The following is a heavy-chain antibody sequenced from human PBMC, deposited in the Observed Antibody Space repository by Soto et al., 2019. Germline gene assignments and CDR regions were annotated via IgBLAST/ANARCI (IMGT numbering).Heavy chain of an antibody. V-gene: IGHV4-4*07. Sequence: SETLSLTCTVSGGSLSDSYWSWIRQPAGQALECLGRIFPGGSFNYNPSLESRISMSVDTSRNQFSLRLRSVTAADTAVYFCAGAPLGDSGSNYKAHNVLYQLYGVDVWGQGTTVTVSS. CDR2: IFPGGSF. D-gene: IGHD3-10*01. CDR3: AGAPLGDSGSNYKAHNVLYQLYGVDV. CDR1: GGSLSDSY. J-gene: IGHJ6*02.